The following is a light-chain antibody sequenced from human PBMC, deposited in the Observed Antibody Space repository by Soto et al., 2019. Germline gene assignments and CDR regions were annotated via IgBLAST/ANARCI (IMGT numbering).Light chain of an antibody. CDR1: QDINNY. J-gene: IGKJ4*01. V-gene: IGKV1-33*01. CDR3: QQYDSLPPT. Sequence: DIQMTQSPSSLSASVGGRVTITCQASQDINNYLNWYQQKPGKAPKLLIFDAFKLDTGVPSRFSGGGSGTDFTFTITSLQPEDIATYFCQQYDSLPPTFGGGTRVEI. CDR2: DAF.